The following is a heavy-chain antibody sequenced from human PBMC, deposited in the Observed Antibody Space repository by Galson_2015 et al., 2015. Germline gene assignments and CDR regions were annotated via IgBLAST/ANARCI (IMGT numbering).Heavy chain of an antibody. CDR3: AREIYATSGYTFHY. D-gene: IGHD3-22*01. Sequence: SLRLSCAASGFTFSNYAMSWVRQAPEKGLVWVSGIITSGGGTYYADSVKGRFTISRDNSKSTLYLLMNNLRGEDTAVYYCAREIYATSGYTFHYWGQGALVTVSS. CDR1: GFTFSNYA. J-gene: IGHJ4*02. V-gene: IGHV3-23*01. CDR2: IITSGGGT.